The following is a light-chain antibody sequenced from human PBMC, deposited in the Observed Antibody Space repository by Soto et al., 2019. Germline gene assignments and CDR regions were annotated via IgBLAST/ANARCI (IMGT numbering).Light chain of an antibody. CDR3: QQYNNWLHT. CDR2: GAS. CDR1: QRVSSN. Sequence: EIVMTQSPATLSVSPGERATLSCRASQRVSSNLAWYQQKPGQAPRLLIYGASTRANGIPSRFSGSGSGTEFTITISSLQSEDFAVYYCQQYNNWLHTFGQGTKLEIK. V-gene: IGKV3-15*01. J-gene: IGKJ2*01.